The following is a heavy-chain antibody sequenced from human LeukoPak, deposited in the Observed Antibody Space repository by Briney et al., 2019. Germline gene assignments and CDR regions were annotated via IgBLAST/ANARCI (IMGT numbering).Heavy chain of an antibody. J-gene: IGHJ3*02. V-gene: IGHV3-23*01. CDR2: ISASGGST. CDR3: AKDLEIFGVVPYAFDI. D-gene: IGHD3-3*01. CDR1: GFTFSSNA. Sequence: GGSLRLSCAASGFTFSSNAMNWVRQAPGKGLEWVSTISASGGSTYYADSVKGRFTISRDNSKNTLYLHMNSLRAEDTAVYYCAKDLEIFGVVPYAFDIWGQGTMVTVSS.